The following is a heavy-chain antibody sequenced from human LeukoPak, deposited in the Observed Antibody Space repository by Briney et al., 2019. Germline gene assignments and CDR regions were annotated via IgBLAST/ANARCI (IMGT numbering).Heavy chain of an antibody. Sequence: PSETLSLTCAVSGYSLSSGYYWGWIRQPPGKGLEWIGNFFYGETTYYNPSLKTRVAISVDASKNQFSLRLTSMTAADTAVYYCARAGPYCPSSTCYPPAYYYYMDVWGKGTTVTVSS. CDR1: GYSLSSGYY. CDR2: FFYGETT. CDR3: ARAGPYCPSSTCYPPAYYYYMDV. V-gene: IGHV4-38-2*01. D-gene: IGHD2-2*01. J-gene: IGHJ6*03.